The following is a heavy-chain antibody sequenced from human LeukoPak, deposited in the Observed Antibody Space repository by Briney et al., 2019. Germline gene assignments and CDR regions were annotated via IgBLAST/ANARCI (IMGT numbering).Heavy chain of an antibody. Sequence: GGSLRLSCGASGFTFRIYWMSWVRQAPGKGLEWVANIKQDGSEKYYVDSVKGRFTISRNNAKNSLYLQMNSLRAEDTAVYYCARAGFTFSDYFGSFFDYWGQGTLVTVSS. CDR3: ARAGFTFSDYFGSFFDY. CDR2: IKQDGSEK. D-gene: IGHD3-10*01. CDR1: GFTFRIYW. J-gene: IGHJ4*02. V-gene: IGHV3-7*01.